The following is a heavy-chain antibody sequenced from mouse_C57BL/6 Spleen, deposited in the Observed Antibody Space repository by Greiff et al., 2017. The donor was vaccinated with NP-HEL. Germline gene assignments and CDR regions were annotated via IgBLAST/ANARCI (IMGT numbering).Heavy chain of an antibody. V-gene: IGHV5-17*01. CDR1: GFTFSDYG. CDR3: AREYYGSSFYWYFDV. J-gene: IGHJ1*03. CDR2: ISSGSSTI. Sequence: DVMLVESGGGLVKPGGSLKLSCAASGFTFSDYGMHWVRQAPETGLEWVAYISSGSSTIYYADTVKGRFTISRDNAKNTLFLQMTSLRSEDTAMYYCAREYYGSSFYWYFDVWGTGTTVTVSS. D-gene: IGHD1-1*01.